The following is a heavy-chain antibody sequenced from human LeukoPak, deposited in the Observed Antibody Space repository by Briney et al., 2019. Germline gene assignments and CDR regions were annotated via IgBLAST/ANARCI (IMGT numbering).Heavy chain of an antibody. CDR2: IFHSEST. CDR3: ARNRDWGFDY. Sequence: PSGTLSLTCAVSGDFIGNGHWWTWVRQPPGKGLEWIGEIFHSESTNCNPSLKSRVTLSVDKSKNQFSLKLTSVTAADTAVYYCARNRDWGFDYWGQGTLVTVSS. CDR1: GDFIGNGHW. J-gene: IGHJ4*02. D-gene: IGHD7-27*01. V-gene: IGHV4-4*02.